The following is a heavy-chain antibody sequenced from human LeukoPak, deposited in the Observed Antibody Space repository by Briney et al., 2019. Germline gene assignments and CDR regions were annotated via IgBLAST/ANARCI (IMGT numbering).Heavy chain of an antibody. CDR1: GYTFTGFY. CDR2: INPNSGGT. D-gene: IGHD1-1*01. V-gene: IGHV1-2*02. Sequence: ASVKVSCKASGYTFTGFYIHWVRQAPGQGLERMGWINPNSGGTNYAQKFQGRVTMTRDTSISTAYMELSRLRSDDTAVYYCATGNDALDYWGQGTLVTVSS. J-gene: IGHJ4*02. CDR3: ATGNDALDY.